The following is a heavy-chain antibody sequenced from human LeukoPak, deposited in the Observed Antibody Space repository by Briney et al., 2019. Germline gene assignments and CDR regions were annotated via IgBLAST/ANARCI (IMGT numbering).Heavy chain of an antibody. D-gene: IGHD2-2*01. V-gene: IGHV3-23*01. Sequence: GGSLRLSCAASGFTFSSYAMSWVRQAPGKGLGWVSAISGSGGSTYYADSVKGRFTISRDNSKNTLYLQMNSLRAEDTAVYYCAKYQGCSSTSCVFDYWGQGTLVTVSS. J-gene: IGHJ4*02. CDR2: ISGSGGST. CDR3: AKYQGCSSTSCVFDY. CDR1: GFTFSSYA.